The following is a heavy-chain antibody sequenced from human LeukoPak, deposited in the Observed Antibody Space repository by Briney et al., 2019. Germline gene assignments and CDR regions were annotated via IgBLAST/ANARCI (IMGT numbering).Heavy chain of an antibody. CDR1: GYTFTGYY. D-gene: IGHD3-10*01. Sequence: ASVKVSCKASGYTFTGYYMHWVRQAPGQGLEWMGWINPNSGGTNYAQKFQGRVTVTRDTSISTAYMELSRLRSDDTAVYYCARESSMVRGVIGYWGQGTLVTVSS. J-gene: IGHJ4*02. CDR3: ARESSMVRGVIGY. CDR2: INPNSGGT. V-gene: IGHV1-2*02.